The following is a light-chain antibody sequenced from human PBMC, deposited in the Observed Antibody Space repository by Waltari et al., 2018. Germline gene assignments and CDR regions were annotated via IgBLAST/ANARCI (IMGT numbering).Light chain of an antibody. V-gene: IGKV1-39*01. J-gene: IGKJ4*01. CDR3: QQSYSTPLT. CDR1: QSISTS. CDR2: GAA. Sequence: DIQMTQSPSSLSASVVDRVTITCRTSQSISTSLNWYQQKPGRAPKLLIYGAASLQSGVPSRFSGSGSGTDFTLTISSLQPEDFATYYCQQSYSTPLTFGGGTKVEIK.